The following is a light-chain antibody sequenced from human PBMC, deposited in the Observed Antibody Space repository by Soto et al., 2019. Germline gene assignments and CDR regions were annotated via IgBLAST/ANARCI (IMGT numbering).Light chain of an antibody. CDR2: GAS. Sequence: EVMLTQSPGTLSLSPGERATLSCRASQSVSNNYLAWYQQKPGQAPRLLIYGASNRATGIPDRFSGSGSGTEFTLTISSLQSEDFAVYYCQQYNDWPPVTFGGRSMV. V-gene: IGKV3D-15*01. CDR1: QSVSNN. CDR3: QQYNDWPPVT. J-gene: IGKJ4*01.